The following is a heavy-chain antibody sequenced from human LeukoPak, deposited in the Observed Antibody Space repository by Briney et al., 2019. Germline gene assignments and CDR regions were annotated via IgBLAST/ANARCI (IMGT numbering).Heavy chain of an antibody. CDR3: VRDSLVGYGHRYFDC. D-gene: IGHD5-18*01. CDR1: GFTFSSHW. V-gene: IGHV3-7*01. CDR2: IKQDGSEK. Sequence: GGSLRLSCVASGFTFSSHWMSWVRQAPGKGLEWVANIKQDGSEKKYVDSVKGRLTISRDNAKNSLYLQMNSLRVEDTAVYYCVRDSLVGYGHRYFDCWGQGTLVTVSS. J-gene: IGHJ4*02.